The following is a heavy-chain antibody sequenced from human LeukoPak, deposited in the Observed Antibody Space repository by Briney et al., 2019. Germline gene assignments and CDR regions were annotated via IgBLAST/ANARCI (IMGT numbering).Heavy chain of an antibody. CDR3: ARVAKEYCSSTSCYGFDP. CDR2: IYTSGST. Sequence: PSETLSLTCTVSGGSISSYYWSWIRQPAGKGLEWIGRIYTSGSTNYNPSLKSRVTMSVDTSKNQFSLKLSSVTAADTAVYYCARVAKEYCSSTSCYGFDPWGQGTLVTVSS. V-gene: IGHV4-4*07. CDR1: GGSISSYY. J-gene: IGHJ5*02. D-gene: IGHD2-2*01.